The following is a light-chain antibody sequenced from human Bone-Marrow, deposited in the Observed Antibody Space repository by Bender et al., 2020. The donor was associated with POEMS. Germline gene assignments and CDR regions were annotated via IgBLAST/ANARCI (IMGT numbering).Light chain of an antibody. CDR2: QDT. CDR1: KLGEEY. Sequence: SYELTQPPSVSVSPGQTATITCSGEKLGEEYACWYQQKPGQSPAVVIYQDTKRPSGIPERFSGSTSGNTASLTISGTQTMDEADYYCQSWGSNTAVFGGGTKLTVL. J-gene: IGLJ2*01. CDR3: QSWGSNTAV. V-gene: IGLV3-1*01.